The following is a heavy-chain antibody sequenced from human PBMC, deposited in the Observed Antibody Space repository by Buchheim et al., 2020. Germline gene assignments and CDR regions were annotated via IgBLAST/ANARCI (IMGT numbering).Heavy chain of an antibody. D-gene: IGHD2-15*01. V-gene: IGHV1-46*01. CDR3: ARDACSGGSCYYYGMDV. CDR2: INPSGGST. Sequence: QVQLVQSGAEVKEPGASVKVSCKASGYTFTSYYMHWVRQAPGQGLEWMGIINPSGGSTSYAQKFQGRVTMTRDTSTSTVYTELSSLRSEDTAVYYCARDACSGGSCYYYGMDVWGQGTT. J-gene: IGHJ6*02. CDR1: GYTFTSYY.